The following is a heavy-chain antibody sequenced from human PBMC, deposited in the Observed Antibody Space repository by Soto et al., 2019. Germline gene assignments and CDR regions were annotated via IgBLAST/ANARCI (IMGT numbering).Heavy chain of an antibody. CDR2: IYYSGST. CDR1: GGSISSYY. CDR3: ARQRYFWSGYPNPYYMDV. Sequence: LPETLSLTCTVSGGSISSYYWSWIRQPPGKGLEWIGYIYYSGSTNYNPSLKSRVTISVDTSKNQFSLKLSSVTAADTAVYYCARQRYFWSGYPNPYYMDVWGKGTTVTVSS. D-gene: IGHD3-3*01. J-gene: IGHJ6*03. V-gene: IGHV4-59*08.